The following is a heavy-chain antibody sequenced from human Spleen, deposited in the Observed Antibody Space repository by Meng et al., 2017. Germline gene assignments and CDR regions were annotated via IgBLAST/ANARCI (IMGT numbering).Heavy chain of an antibody. CDR3: ARDRVGGTAAQFDY. Sequence: QGQLQQGGAGLFKPPGHRSLTCAVYGGSFSTYYWSWIRQPPGKGLEWIGEINHSGGTKYNPSLKSRVTISVDTSQNQFSLNLNSVTAADTAVYYCARDRVGGTAAQFDYWGQGTLVTVSS. CDR1: GGSFSTYY. D-gene: IGHD1-26*01. V-gene: IGHV4-34*01. CDR2: INHSGGT. J-gene: IGHJ4*02.